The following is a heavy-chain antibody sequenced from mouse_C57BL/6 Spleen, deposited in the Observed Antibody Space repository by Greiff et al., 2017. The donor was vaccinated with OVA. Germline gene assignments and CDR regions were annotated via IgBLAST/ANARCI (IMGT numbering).Heavy chain of an antibody. Sequence: QVQLQQSGAELVRPGASVTLSCKASGYTFTDYEMHWVKQTLVHGLEWIGAIDPETGGTAYNQKFKGKAILTADKSSSTAYMELRSLTSEDSAVYYCTKSGATARWYFDVWGTGTTVTVSS. D-gene: IGHD1-2*01. CDR1: GYTFTDYE. CDR2: IDPETGGT. J-gene: IGHJ1*03. CDR3: TKSGATARWYFDV. V-gene: IGHV1-15*01.